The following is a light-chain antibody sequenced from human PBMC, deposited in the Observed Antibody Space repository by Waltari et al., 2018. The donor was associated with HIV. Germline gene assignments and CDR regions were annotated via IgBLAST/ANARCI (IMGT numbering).Light chain of an antibody. V-gene: IGLV1-40*01. CDR3: QSYDSSLSGWV. CDR1: SSNIGAGYD. J-gene: IGLJ3*02. CDR2: ADI. Sequence: QSVLTQPPSVSGAPGQRVTISCTGGSSNIGAGYDVPWYQHLPGTAPKPLIYADINRPAGVPDRFSGSKSGTSASLAITGLQTEDEADYYCQSYDSSLSGWVFGGGTKLTVL.